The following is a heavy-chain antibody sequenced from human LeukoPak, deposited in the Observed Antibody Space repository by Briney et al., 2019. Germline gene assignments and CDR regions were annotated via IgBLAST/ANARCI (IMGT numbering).Heavy chain of an antibody. J-gene: IGHJ4*02. D-gene: IGHD3-10*01. V-gene: IGHV1-3*01. CDR3: ARWPETRPGLWFGEPNDY. CDR1: GYTFTSYA. CDR2: INAGNGNT. Sequence: EASVKVSCKASGYTFTSYAMHWVRQAPGQRLEWMGWINAGNGNTKYSQKFQGRVTITRDTSASTAYMELSSLRSEDTAVYYCARWPETRPGLWFGEPNDYWGQGTLVTVSS.